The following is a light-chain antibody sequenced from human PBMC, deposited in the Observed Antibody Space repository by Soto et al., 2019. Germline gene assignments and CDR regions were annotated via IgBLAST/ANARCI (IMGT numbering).Light chain of an antibody. CDR2: DVS. CDR3: CSYAGNSRV. Sequence: QSVLTQPPSASGTPGQRVTLTCSGGGSNIGGNAVNWYQQLPGTAPKLLIYDVSRRPSGVPDRFSGSKSDNTASLTISGLQAEDDADYYCCSYAGNSRVFGTGTKLTVL. J-gene: IGLJ1*01. CDR1: GSNIGGNA. V-gene: IGLV1-44*01.